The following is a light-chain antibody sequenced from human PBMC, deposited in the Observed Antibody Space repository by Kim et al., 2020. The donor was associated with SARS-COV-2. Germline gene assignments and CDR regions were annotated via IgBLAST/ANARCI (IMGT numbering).Light chain of an antibody. V-gene: IGKV1-5*03. J-gene: IGKJ5*01. CDR3: QQYDGYPLT. CDR2: KVS. CDR1: QTIDKF. Sequence: DIQMTQSPSPVSASVGDRVTITCRASQTIDKFLAWYQQKPGIAPKLLIYKVSSLEDGVPARFSGSGSGTEFTLTISSLQPDDFATYYCQQYDGYPLTFGQGTRLEIK.